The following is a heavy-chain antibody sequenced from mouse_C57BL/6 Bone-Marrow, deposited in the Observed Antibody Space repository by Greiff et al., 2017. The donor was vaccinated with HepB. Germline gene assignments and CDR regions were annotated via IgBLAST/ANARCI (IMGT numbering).Heavy chain of an antibody. V-gene: IGHV5-12*01. CDR2: ISNGGGST. Sequence: EVMLVESGGGLVQPGGSLKLSCAASGFTFSDYYMYWVRQTPEKRLEWVAYISNGGGSTYYPDTVKGRFTIARDNAKNTLYLQMSRLKSEDTAMYYCSKTGDYYGSSYWYLDVWGTGTTVTVSS. CDR1: GFTFSDYY. D-gene: IGHD1-1*01. J-gene: IGHJ1*03. CDR3: SKTGDYYGSSYWYLDV.